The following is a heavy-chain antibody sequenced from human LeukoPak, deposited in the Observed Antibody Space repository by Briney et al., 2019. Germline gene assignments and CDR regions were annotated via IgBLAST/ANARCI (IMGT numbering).Heavy chain of an antibody. CDR1: GFTFSSYA. Sequence: QPGGSLRLSCAASGFTFSSYAMSWVRQAPGKGLEWVSAISGSGGSTYYADSVKGRFTVSRDNSKNTLYLQMTSLRAEDTAVYYCAKDPGYSSSWSQFDYWGQGTLVTVSS. V-gene: IGHV3-23*01. J-gene: IGHJ4*02. D-gene: IGHD6-13*01. CDR2: ISGSGGST. CDR3: AKDPGYSSSWSQFDY.